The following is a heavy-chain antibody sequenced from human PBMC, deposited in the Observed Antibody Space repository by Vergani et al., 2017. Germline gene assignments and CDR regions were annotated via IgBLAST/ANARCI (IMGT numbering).Heavy chain of an antibody. CDR3: ARQECGSGCYLSLGWFDP. J-gene: IGHJ5*02. CDR1: GYSFTNYW. V-gene: IGHV5-51*01. Sequence: EVQLVQSGAEVKKPGESLKISCKGSGYSFTNYWIGWVRQMPGKGLEWMGIFYPGDSDTRYSPSFQGQVTISADKSSSTAYLQWSSLKASDTAMYYCARQECGSGCYLSLGWFDPWGQGTLVTVSS. D-gene: IGHD3-10*01. CDR2: FYPGDSDT.